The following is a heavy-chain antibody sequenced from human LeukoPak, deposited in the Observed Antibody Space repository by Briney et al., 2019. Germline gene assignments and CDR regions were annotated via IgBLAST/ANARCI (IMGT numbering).Heavy chain of an antibody. CDR2: ISYSGST. D-gene: IGHD2-8*01. CDR1: GFTFSNYA. J-gene: IGHJ4*02. Sequence: GGSLRLSCAASGFTFSNYALSWVRQAPGKGLEWVSCISYSGSTHYTDSVKGRFTISRDNPKNTLYLQMNSLRAEDTAVYYCARSVWPHWGQGTLVTVSS. V-gene: IGHV3-23*01. CDR3: ARSVWPH.